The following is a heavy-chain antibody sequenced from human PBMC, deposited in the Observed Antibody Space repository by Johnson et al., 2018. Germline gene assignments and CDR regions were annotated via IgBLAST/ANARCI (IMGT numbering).Heavy chain of an antibody. CDR3: ARDRQSIAARLRYYYYGMDV. D-gene: IGHD6-6*01. V-gene: IGHV3-21*01. CDR2: ISSSSSYI. J-gene: IGHJ6*02. Sequence: VQLVEAGGGLVKPGGSLRLSCAASGFTFSSYSMNWVRQAPGKGLEWVSSISSSSSYIYYADSVKGRFIISRDNAKNSLHLHMNSPRAEDTAVYYCARDRQSIAARLRYYYYGMDVWGQGTTVTVSS. CDR1: GFTFSSYS.